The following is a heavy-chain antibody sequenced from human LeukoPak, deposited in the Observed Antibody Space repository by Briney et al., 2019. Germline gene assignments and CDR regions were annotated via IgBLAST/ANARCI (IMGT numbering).Heavy chain of an antibody. J-gene: IGHJ4*02. Sequence: GGSLRLSCAASGFTSSTSWMHWVRQTPGKGLVWVSRISRDGTTTTYADSVKGRFTISRDNAKNTLYLEMNRLRAEDTAVYFCARDGVGASHDYWGQGTLVTVSS. V-gene: IGHV3-74*01. CDR3: ARDGVGASHDY. D-gene: IGHD1-26*01. CDR1: GFTSSTSW. CDR2: ISRDGTTT.